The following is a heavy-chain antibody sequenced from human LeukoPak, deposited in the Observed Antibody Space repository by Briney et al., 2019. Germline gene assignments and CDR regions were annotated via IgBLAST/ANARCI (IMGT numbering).Heavy chain of an antibody. J-gene: IGHJ4*02. CDR2: INPNSGGT. D-gene: IGHD6-13*01. Sequence: ASVKVSCKASGYTFTGYYMHWVRQAPGQGLEWMGRINPNSGGTNYAQKFQGRVTMTRDTSISTAYMELSRLGSDDTAVYYCARWGIAAAGTDYWGQGTLVTVSS. CDR1: GYTFTGYY. V-gene: IGHV1-2*06. CDR3: ARWGIAAAGTDY.